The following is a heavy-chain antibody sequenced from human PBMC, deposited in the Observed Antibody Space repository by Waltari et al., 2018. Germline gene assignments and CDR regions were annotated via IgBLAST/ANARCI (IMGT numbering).Heavy chain of an antibody. CDR3: SRQVLGYCTSAACRRLES. V-gene: IGHV4-38-2*01. Sequence: QLQESGPGLVKPSETLSLTCDVSGYALNSGFYWGWIRQPPGKGLEWVATVYHDGTTFYNPSLNSRATTSMDTSRNQFSLKLRSVTAADTAVYFCSRQVLGYCTSAACRRLESWGQGTLVTVSP. J-gene: IGHJ4*02. CDR2: VYHDGTT. CDR1: GYALNSGFY. D-gene: IGHD2-2*03.